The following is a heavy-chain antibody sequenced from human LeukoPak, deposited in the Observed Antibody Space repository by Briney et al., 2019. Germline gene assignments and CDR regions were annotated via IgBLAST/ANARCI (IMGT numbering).Heavy chain of an antibody. D-gene: IGHD2-2*01. CDR3: ARLLRVGYCSTTSCNWFDP. V-gene: IGHV4-39*07. J-gene: IGHJ5*02. Sequence: TPSETLSLTCTVSGGSISSTSYYWGWIRQPPGKGLEWIGSIYFGGNTYYNPSLKSRVTISIDTSKNQFSLKLSSVTAADTAVYYCARLLRVGYCSTTSCNWFDPWGQGTLVTVPS. CDR2: IYFGGNT. CDR1: GGSISSTSYY.